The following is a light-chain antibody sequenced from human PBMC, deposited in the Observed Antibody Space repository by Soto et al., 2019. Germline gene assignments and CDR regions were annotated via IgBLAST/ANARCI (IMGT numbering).Light chain of an antibody. CDR2: RNN. Sequence: QSVLTQPPSASGTPGQRVTISCSGSSSNIGSNYVYWYQQLPGTAPKLLIYRNNQRPSGVPARFSGSKSGTSDSLAISRLRSEDEADDYCAAWDDSLRGYDFRTGTNVHVL. V-gene: IGLV1-47*01. J-gene: IGLJ1*01. CDR1: SSNIGSNY. CDR3: AAWDDSLRGYD.